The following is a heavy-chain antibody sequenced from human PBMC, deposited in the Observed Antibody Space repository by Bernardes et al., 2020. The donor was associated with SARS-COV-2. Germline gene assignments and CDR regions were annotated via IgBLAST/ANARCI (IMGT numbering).Heavy chain of an antibody. CDR3: ARTLVRGIFGKDV. CDR2: MNPDSGNR. V-gene: IGHV1-8*01. CDR1: GYIFKDYD. D-gene: IGHD3-10*01. Sequence: ASVKVSCKAFGYIFKDYDLNWVRQAPGQGLECMGWMNPDSGNRGYTQKFQGRVTMTWDTAKSEAYMELSSLRSDDTAVYYCARTLVRGIFGKDVWGQGTTVTVSS. J-gene: IGHJ6*02.